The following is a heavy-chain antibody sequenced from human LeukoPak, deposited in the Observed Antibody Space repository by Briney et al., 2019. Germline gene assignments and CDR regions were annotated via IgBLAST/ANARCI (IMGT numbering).Heavy chain of an antibody. CDR2: IYSGGST. Sequence: GGSLRLSCAASGFTVSNNYMTWVRQAPGKGLEWVSVIYSGGSTYYADSVKGRFTISRDNSKNTMYLQMNSLRAEDTAVYYCARETVPRGFDYWGQGTLVTVSS. J-gene: IGHJ4*02. CDR3: ARETVPRGFDY. V-gene: IGHV3-66*01. CDR1: GFTVSNNY. D-gene: IGHD4-11*01.